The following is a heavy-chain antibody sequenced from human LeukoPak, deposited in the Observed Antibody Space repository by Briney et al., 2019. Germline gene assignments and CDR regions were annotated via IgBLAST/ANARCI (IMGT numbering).Heavy chain of an antibody. Sequence: SETLSLTCAVYGGSFSGYYWSWIRQPPGKGLEWIGEINHSGSTNYNPSLKSRVTISVDTSKNQFSLKRSSVTAADTAVYYCASIAARRSGGYWGQGTLVTVSS. J-gene: IGHJ4*02. CDR3: ASIAARRSGGY. CDR2: INHSGST. V-gene: IGHV4-34*01. D-gene: IGHD6-6*01. CDR1: GGSFSGYY.